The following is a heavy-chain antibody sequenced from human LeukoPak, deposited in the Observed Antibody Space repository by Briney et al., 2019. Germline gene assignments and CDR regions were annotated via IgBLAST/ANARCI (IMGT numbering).Heavy chain of an antibody. CDR3: ARARLMVRGVISTFSPSPIYYYMDV. V-gene: IGHV1-18*01. D-gene: IGHD3-10*01. CDR2: ISASNGNT. Sequence: ASVKVSCKASGYTFTTHGICWVRQAPGQGLEWMGWISASNGNTNYARKFQGRVTMTRDTSTSTVYMELSSLRSEDTAVYYCARARLMVRGVISTFSPSPIYYYMDVWGKGTTVTISS. J-gene: IGHJ6*03. CDR1: GYTFTTHG.